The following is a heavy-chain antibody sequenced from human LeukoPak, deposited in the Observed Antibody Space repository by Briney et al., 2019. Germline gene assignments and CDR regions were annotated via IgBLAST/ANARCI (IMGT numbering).Heavy chain of an antibody. D-gene: IGHD4-17*01. CDR3: ARESIYGDYLDY. V-gene: IGHV3-21*01. CDR2: ISSSRSYI. J-gene: IGHJ4*02. CDR1: GFTFSSYG. Sequence: GGSLRLSCAASGFTFSSYGMHWVRQAPGKGLEWVSSISSSRSYIYYADSVKGRFTISRDNAKNSLYLQMNSLRAEDTAIYYCARESIYGDYLDYWGQGTLVTVSS.